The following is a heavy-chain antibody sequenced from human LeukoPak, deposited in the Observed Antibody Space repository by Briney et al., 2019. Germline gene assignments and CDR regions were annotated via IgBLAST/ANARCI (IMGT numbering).Heavy chain of an antibody. CDR1: GGSITSSY. D-gene: IGHD3-16*02. CDR2: LSSSGTT. CDR3: ARVRGLGVITPYNDY. V-gene: IGHV4-4*07. J-gene: IGHJ4*02. Sequence: PSETLSLTCTVSGGSITSSYWNWIRQPAGRGLEWIGRLSSSGTTYNPSLKSRVTMSVDTPKNQFSLKVTSVTAADTAVYYCARVRGLGVITPYNDYWGQGTLVTVSS.